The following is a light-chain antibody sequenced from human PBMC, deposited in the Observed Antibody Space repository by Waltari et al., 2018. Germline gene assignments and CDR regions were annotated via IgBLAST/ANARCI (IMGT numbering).Light chain of an antibody. J-gene: IGLJ2*01. Sequence: QSALTQPPSASGSPGQSVTIPCTGTSSDVGGYNYVSWYQQPPGKAPKVMIYEVNKRPSGVPDRFSGSKSGNTASLTVSGLQAEDEADYYCSSYAGSNNLLFGGGTKLTVL. V-gene: IGLV2-8*01. CDR3: SSYAGSNNLL. CDR2: EVN. CDR1: SSDVGGYNY.